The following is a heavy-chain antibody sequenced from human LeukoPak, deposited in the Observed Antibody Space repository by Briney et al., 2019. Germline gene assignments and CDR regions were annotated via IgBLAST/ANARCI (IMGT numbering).Heavy chain of an antibody. Sequence: GGSLRLSCAASGFTFSRHWMHWVRQAPGKGLVWISRINSDASDTNYADFVKGRFTISRDNAKDTVYLQINSLRDEDTAVYYCARICSSTDCLIPDWGQGTLVTVSS. J-gene: IGHJ4*02. CDR3: ARICSSTDCLIPD. V-gene: IGHV3-74*01. D-gene: IGHD2-2*01. CDR1: GFTFSRHW. CDR2: INSDASDT.